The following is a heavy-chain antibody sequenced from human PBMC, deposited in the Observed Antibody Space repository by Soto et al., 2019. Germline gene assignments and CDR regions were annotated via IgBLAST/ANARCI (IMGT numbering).Heavy chain of an antibody. D-gene: IGHD2-15*01. CDR2: IYHSGST. CDR3: ARAGRGYCSGGSCYSGLHGMDV. CDR1: GGSISSSNW. Sequence: QVQLQESGPGLVKPSGTLSLTCAVSGGSISSSNWWSWVRQPPGKGLEWIGEIYHSGSTNYNPSLKSRVTISVDKSKKQFSLKLSSVTAADTAVYYCARAGRGYCSGGSCYSGLHGMDVWGQGTTVTVSS. J-gene: IGHJ6*02. V-gene: IGHV4-4*02.